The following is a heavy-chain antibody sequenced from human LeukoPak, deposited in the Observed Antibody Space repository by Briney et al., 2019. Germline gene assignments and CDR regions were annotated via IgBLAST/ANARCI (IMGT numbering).Heavy chain of an antibody. Sequence: ASVKVSCKASGYTFTVYYMHWVRQAPGQGLEWMGWINPNSGGTNYAQKFQGRVTMTRDTSIGTAYMELSRLRSDDTAVYYCARDRRSLAARSLGFDYWGQGTLVTVSS. CDR1: GYTFTVYY. J-gene: IGHJ4*02. CDR3: ARDRRSLAARSLGFDY. D-gene: IGHD6-6*01. CDR2: INPNSGGT. V-gene: IGHV1-2*02.